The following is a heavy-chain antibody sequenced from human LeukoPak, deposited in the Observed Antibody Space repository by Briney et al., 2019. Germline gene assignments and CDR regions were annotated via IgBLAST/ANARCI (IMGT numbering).Heavy chain of an antibody. Sequence: GGSLRLSCAASGFTFSTYSINWVRQAPGKGLEWVSSISGSSSFIYNADSVKGRFTISRDNAKNTLYLQMNSLRAEDTAVYYCARGLRFQGDWFDPWGQGTLVTVSS. CDR2: ISGSSSFI. CDR1: GFTFSTYS. J-gene: IGHJ5*02. D-gene: IGHD4-17*01. V-gene: IGHV3-21*01. CDR3: ARGLRFQGDWFDP.